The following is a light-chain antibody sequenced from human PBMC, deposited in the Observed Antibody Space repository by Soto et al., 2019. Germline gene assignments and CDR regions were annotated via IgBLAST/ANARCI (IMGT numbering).Light chain of an antibody. J-gene: IGLJ1*01. CDR3: SSYTSSSTLPYV. V-gene: IGLV2-14*01. Sequence: QSVLTQPASVAGAPGQSIAISRTGNSSEVCGYNYVSWYQQHPGKAPKLMIYDVSNRPSGVSNRFSGSKSGNTASLTISGLQAEDEADYYCSSYTSSSTLPYVFGTGTKVTVL. CDR2: DVS. CDR1: SSEVCGYNY.